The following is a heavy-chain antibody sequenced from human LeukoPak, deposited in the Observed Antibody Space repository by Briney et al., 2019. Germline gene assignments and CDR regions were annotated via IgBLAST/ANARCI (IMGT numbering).Heavy chain of an antibody. Sequence: SSETLSLTCTVSGGSISSDYWSWIRQPPGKGLERIGHIYYSGSTNYNPSLKSRVTISVDTSKNQVSLKLNSVTAADTAVYYCAGGPGRGTLVNWFDPWGQGTLVTVSS. J-gene: IGHJ5*02. CDR3: AGGPGRGTLVNWFDP. V-gene: IGHV4-59*01. CDR1: GGSISSDY. D-gene: IGHD2-8*02. CDR2: IYYSGST.